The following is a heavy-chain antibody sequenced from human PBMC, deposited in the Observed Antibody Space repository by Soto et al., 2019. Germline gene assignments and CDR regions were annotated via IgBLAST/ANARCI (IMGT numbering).Heavy chain of an antibody. J-gene: IGHJ1*01. D-gene: IGHD2-15*01. CDR1: GGSFSGYY. Sequence: QVQLQQWGAGLLKPSETLSLTCAVYGGSFSGYYWSWIRQPPGKGLEWIGEINHSGSTNYNPSLKSRVTRSVGTSMLQLCLRLNPGAAADTAAQYGASGTPVVGAASLPPTAGNIQHLGQGT. CDR2: INHSGST. CDR3: ASGTPVVGAASLPPTAGNIQH. V-gene: IGHV4-34*01.